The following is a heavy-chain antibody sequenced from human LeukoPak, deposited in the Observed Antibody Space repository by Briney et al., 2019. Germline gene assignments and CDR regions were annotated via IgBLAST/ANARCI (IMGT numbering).Heavy chain of an antibody. Sequence: GGSLRLSCAASGFTFSSYWMHWVRQAPGKGLAWVSRINSDESSTSYADSVKGRFTISRDNAKNTLYLQMNSLRAEDTAVYYCARESHVPGTTGEYWGQGTLVTVSS. CDR3: ARESHVPGTTGEY. CDR1: GFTFSSYW. J-gene: IGHJ4*02. CDR2: INSDESST. D-gene: IGHD1-1*01. V-gene: IGHV3-74*01.